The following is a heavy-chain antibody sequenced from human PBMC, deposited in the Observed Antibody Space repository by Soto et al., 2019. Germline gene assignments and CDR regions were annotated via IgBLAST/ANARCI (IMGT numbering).Heavy chain of an antibody. CDR3: ARVMRSLLSITALDT. Sequence: ASVKVSCKASGYTFTRDQIHWVRQAPGQGLEWMGMIDPSGGKTNCAQKFQGRVTMTRDTSTSTVYMALSSLRSEDTAIYFCARVMRSLLSITALDTWGQGTLVTVSS. CDR1: GYTFTRDQ. J-gene: IGHJ5*02. D-gene: IGHD5-18*01. V-gene: IGHV1-46*01. CDR2: IDPSGGKT.